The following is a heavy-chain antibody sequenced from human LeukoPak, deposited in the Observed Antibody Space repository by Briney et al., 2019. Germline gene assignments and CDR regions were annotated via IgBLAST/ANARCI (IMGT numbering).Heavy chain of an antibody. J-gene: IGHJ4*02. CDR1: GFTVSTNF. V-gene: IGHV3-53*01. D-gene: IGHD4-11*01. Sequence: GGSLRLSCVVSGFTVSTNFMSWVRQAPGERLEWVSVIYSGGSTYYADYVKGRFPIPRDHSKHPLYLQMNSLRAEDTAVYYCARTRVDTTTFDYFDYWGQGTLVTVSS. CDR2: IYSGGST. CDR3: ARTRVDTTTFDYFDY.